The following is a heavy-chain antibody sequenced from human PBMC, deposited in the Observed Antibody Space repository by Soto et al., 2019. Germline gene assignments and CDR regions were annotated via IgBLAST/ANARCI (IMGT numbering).Heavy chain of an antibody. Sequence: GGSLRLSCAASGFAFSNFWMSGVRQVPGKGLQWVAIVQKDGSEKYYEDSVKGRFTISRDNTKNSLYLQMNSLRAEDTAVYYCAKVRRWEDYFDYWGQGTLVTVSS. V-gene: IGHV3-7*02. D-gene: IGHD1-26*01. CDR2: VQKDGSEK. J-gene: IGHJ4*02. CDR3: AKVRRWEDYFDY. CDR1: GFAFSNFW.